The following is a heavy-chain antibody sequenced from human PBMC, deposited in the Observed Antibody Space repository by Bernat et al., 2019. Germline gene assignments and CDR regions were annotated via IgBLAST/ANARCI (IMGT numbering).Heavy chain of an antibody. Sequence: QVQLVESGGGVVQPGRSLRLSCAASGFTFSSYGMHWVRQAPGKGLEWVAVIWYDGSNKYYADSVQCRFTIARDNSKNTLYLQMNSLRDEDTAVYYCARDQEKYYYDSSGYSGYYHGMDVWGQGTTVTVSS. V-gene: IGHV3-33*01. CDR1: GFTFSSYG. CDR2: IWYDGSNK. J-gene: IGHJ6*02. CDR3: ARDQEKYYYDSSGYSGYYHGMDV. D-gene: IGHD3-22*01.